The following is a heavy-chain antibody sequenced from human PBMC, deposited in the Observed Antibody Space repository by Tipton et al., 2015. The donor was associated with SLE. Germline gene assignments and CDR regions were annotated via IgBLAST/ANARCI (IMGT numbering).Heavy chain of an antibody. V-gene: IGHV3-53*01. CDR3: ARDLTRGGFYDAFDK. D-gene: IGHD1/OR15-1a*01. CDR1: GLTVSSNY. CDR2: IYSGGST. Sequence: GSLRLSCAASGLTVSSNYMSWVRQAPGKGLEWVSVIYSGGSTYYADSVKGRFTISRDNSKNTLYLQMNSLRAEDTAVYYCARDLTRGGFYDAFDKWGQGTMVTVSS. J-gene: IGHJ3*02.